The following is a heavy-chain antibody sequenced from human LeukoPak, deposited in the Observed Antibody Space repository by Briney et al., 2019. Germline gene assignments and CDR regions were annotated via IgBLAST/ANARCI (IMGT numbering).Heavy chain of an antibody. CDR1: GFTFSSYA. D-gene: IGHD2-2*02. CDR2: ISNSGDTT. Sequence: PGGSLRLSCAASGFTFSSYAMSWVRQAPGKGLEWISGISNSGDTTYDADSVKGRFTISRDNSKNTLYLQMYSLRAEDTAVYYCAKCPGSANCYTGFDYWGQGTLVTVSS. CDR3: AKCPGSANCYTGFDY. J-gene: IGHJ4*02. V-gene: IGHV3-23*01.